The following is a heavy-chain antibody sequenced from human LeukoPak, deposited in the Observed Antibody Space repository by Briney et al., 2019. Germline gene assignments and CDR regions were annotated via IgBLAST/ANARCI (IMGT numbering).Heavy chain of an antibody. V-gene: IGHV4-30-2*01. J-gene: IGHJ3*02. Sequence: SETLSLTCTVSGGSISSGGYYWSWIRQPPGKGLEWIGYIYHSGSTYYNPSLKSRVTISVDTSKNQFSLKLSSVTAADTAVYYCARTHPFYGSGPQDAFDIWGQGTMVTVSS. D-gene: IGHD3-10*01. CDR1: GGSISSGGYY. CDR3: ARTHPFYGSGPQDAFDI. CDR2: IYHSGST.